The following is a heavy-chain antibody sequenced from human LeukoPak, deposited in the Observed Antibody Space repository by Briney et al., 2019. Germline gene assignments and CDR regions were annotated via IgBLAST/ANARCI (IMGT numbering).Heavy chain of an antibody. CDR1: GFTFSSYS. D-gene: IGHD6-13*01. CDR2: TSGNDGGTT. V-gene: IGHV3-23*01. Sequence: GGSLRLSCAASGFTFSSYSMSWVRQAPGKGLEWVSGTSGNDGGTTYYADSVKGRFSISRDDSKNTLYLQMNSLRVEDTAIYYCAKSRVATGTFYFDYWGQGTLVTVSS. J-gene: IGHJ4*02. CDR3: AKSRVATGTFYFDY.